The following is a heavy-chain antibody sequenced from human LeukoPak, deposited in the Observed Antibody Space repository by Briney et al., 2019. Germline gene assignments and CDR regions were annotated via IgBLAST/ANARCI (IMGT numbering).Heavy chain of an antibody. Sequence: GGSLRLSCAVSGVTFTSYSVNWVRQGPGKGLERVASISSKSTYIHYADSVKGRFTNSRDNAKNSMYLDMNSLRAEDTAVYFCARDLFNSYYDTSGYSAFDYWGQRTLVTVSS. CDR3: ARDLFNSYYDTSGYSAFDY. J-gene: IGHJ4*02. D-gene: IGHD3-22*01. CDR1: GVTFTSYS. V-gene: IGHV3-21*01. CDR2: ISSKSTYI.